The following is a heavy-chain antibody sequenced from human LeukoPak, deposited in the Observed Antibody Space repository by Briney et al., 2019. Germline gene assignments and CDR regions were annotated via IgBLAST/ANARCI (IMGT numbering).Heavy chain of an antibody. CDR1: GGTFSSYA. V-gene: IGHV1-69*13. CDR3: ASQHPIGIAVAVTHY. D-gene: IGHD6-19*01. CDR2: IIPIFGTA. J-gene: IGHJ4*02. Sequence: ASVKVSCKASGGTFSSYAISWVRQAPGQGLEWMGGIIPIFGTANYAQKFQGRVTITADESTSTAYMELSSLRSEDTAVYYCASQHPIGIAVAVTHYWGQGTLVTVSS.